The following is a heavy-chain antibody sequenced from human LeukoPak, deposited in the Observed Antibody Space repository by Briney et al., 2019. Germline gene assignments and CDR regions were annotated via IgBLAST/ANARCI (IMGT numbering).Heavy chain of an antibody. CDR1: GFSFARYG. CDR3: AKRMIAVAGTGFVDY. J-gene: IGHJ4*02. CDR2: IRYDGSNK. D-gene: IGHD6-19*01. Sequence: GGSLRLSCAASGFSFARYGMHWVRQAPGKGLEWVAFIRYDGSNKYYADSVKGRFTISRDNSKNTLYLQMNSLRAEDTAVYYRAKRMIAVAGTGFVDYWGQGTLVTVSS. V-gene: IGHV3-30*02.